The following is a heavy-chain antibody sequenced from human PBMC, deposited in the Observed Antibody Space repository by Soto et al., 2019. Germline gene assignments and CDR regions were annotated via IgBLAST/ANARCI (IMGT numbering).Heavy chain of an antibody. CDR1: GFTFSSYW. Sequence: EVQLVESGGGLVQPGGSLRLSCAASGFTFSSYWMSWVRQAPGKGLEWVANINQDGSEKYYVDSVKGRFTISRDNAKNSLDLQMNSLRAEDTAVYFCASGVTMLEPWGQGTLVTVSS. CDR3: ASGVTMLEP. V-gene: IGHV3-7*01. J-gene: IGHJ5*02. D-gene: IGHD4-17*01. CDR2: INQDGSEK.